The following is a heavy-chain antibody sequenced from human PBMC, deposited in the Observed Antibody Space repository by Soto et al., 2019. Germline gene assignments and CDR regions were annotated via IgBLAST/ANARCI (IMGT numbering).Heavy chain of an antibody. V-gene: IGHV3-64*01. Sequence: PGGSLRLSCAASGFTFSSYAMHWVRQAPGKGLEYVSAISSNGGSTYYANSVKGRFTISRDNSKNTLYLQMGSLRAEDMAVYYCAREGYRKYSYYGMDVWGQGTTVTVSS. D-gene: IGHD5-18*01. CDR1: GFTFSSYA. J-gene: IGHJ6*02. CDR3: AREGYRKYSYYGMDV. CDR2: ISSNGGST.